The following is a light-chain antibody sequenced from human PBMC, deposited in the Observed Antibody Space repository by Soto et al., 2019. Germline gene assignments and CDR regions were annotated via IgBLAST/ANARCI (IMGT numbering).Light chain of an antibody. J-gene: IGKJ1*01. Sequence: DIQMTQSPSSLSASVGDRVTITCRASRSISNYVNWYQQKSGKAPRLLIYAASSLQPGVPSRFSGTGTGREFTLTITRLQPEDSASYYCQQSYSAPRFSHGTRVDLK. CDR1: RSISNY. V-gene: IGKV1-39*01. CDR3: QQSYSAPR. CDR2: AAS.